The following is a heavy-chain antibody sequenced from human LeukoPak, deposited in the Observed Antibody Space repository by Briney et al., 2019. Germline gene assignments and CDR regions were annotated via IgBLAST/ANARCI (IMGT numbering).Heavy chain of an antibody. CDR3: ARGDGYNFFDY. CDR1: GFTFSSYA. J-gene: IGHJ4*02. V-gene: IGHV3-23*03. D-gene: IGHD5-24*01. CDR2: FYVGGAT. Sequence: GGSLRLSCAASGFTFSSYAMNWVRQAPGKGLEWVSVFYVGGATYYADSVKGRFTISRDNSENTLYLQMKSLRAEDTAVYYCARGDGYNFFDYWGQGTLVTVSS.